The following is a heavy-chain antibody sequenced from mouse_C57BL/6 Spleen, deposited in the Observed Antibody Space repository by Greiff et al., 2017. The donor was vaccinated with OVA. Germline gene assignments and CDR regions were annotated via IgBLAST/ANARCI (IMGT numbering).Heavy chain of an antibody. D-gene: IGHD2-3*01. CDR3: ARDGLYAMDY. CDR1: GYTFTDYN. J-gene: IGHJ4*01. Sequence: EVQLQQSGPELVKPGASVKIPCKASGYTFTDYNMDWVKQSHGKSLEWIGDINPNNGGTIYHQKFKGKATLTVDKSSRTAYMELRSLTSKDTTVNYCARDGLYAMDYWGQGTSVTVSS. V-gene: IGHV1-18*01. CDR2: INPNNGGT.